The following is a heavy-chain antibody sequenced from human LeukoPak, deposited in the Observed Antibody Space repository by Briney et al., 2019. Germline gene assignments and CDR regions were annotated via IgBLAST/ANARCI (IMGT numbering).Heavy chain of an antibody. CDR2: ISGGGGSI. J-gene: IGHJ4*02. D-gene: IGHD2-15*01. Sequence: QAGGSLRLSCAASGFTFISYAMSWIRQAPGKGLEWVSAISGGGGSIYYADSVKGRFTISRDNSKNTLYLQMNSLRAEDTAVYYCAKDRNLYCSGGSCYHPDYWGQGTLVTVSS. CDR3: AKDRNLYCSGGSCYHPDY. V-gene: IGHV3-23*01. CDR1: GFTFISYA.